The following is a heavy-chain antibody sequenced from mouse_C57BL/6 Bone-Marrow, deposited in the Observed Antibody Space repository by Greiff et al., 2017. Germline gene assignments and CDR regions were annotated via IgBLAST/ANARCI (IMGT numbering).Heavy chain of an antibody. CDR2: SYPRSGNT. D-gene: IGHD3-2*02. J-gene: IGHJ3*01. CDR1: GYTFTSYG. V-gene: IGHV1-81*01. CDR3: ARWERLLAWFAY. Sequence: VKLVESGAELARPGASVKLSCKASGYTFTSYGISWVKQRTGQGLEWIGESYPRSGNTYYNEKFKGKATLTADKSSSTAYMELRSLTSEDSAVYFWARWERLLAWFAYWGQGTLVTVSA.